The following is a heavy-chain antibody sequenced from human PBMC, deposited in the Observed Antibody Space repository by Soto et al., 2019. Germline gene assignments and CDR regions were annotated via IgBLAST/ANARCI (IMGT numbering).Heavy chain of an antibody. CDR3: ARDGIQGVATYRTYYYYMDV. V-gene: IGHV3-64*01. CDR1: GFTFSSYA. J-gene: IGHJ6*03. CDR2: ISSNGGST. D-gene: IGHD5-12*01. Sequence: EVQLVESGGGLVQPGGSLRLSCAASGFTFSSYAMHWVRQAPGKGLEYVSAISSNGGSTYYANSVKGRFTISRDNSKNTLYLKMGSLRAEDMAVYYCARDGIQGVATYRTYYYYMDVWGKGTTVTVSS.